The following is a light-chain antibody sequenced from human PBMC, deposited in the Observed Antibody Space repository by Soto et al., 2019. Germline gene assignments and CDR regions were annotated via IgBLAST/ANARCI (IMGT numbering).Light chain of an antibody. V-gene: IGLV2-18*02. J-gene: IGLJ2*01. CDR2: GVT. CDR1: SSDVG. Sequence: QSVLTQPPSVSGSPGQSVTISCTGASSDVGVAWYQQPPGTAPKLLIYGVTNRPAGVPDRFSGSKSGNTASLTISGLQAGDEADYYCGSYLTSSIVFGGGTKLTVL. CDR3: GSYLTSSIV.